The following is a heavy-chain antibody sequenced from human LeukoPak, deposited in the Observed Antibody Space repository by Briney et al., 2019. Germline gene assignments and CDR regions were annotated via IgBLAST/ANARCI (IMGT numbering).Heavy chain of an antibody. J-gene: IGHJ4*02. Sequence: ASVKVSCKASGYTFTSYDINWVRQATGQGLEWMGWMNPNSGNTGYAQKFQGRVTMTRNTSISTAYMELSSPRSEDTAVYYCARSSYYYDSSGYGYYFDYWGQGTLVTVSS. CDR1: GYTFTSYD. V-gene: IGHV1-8*01. D-gene: IGHD3-22*01. CDR2: MNPNSGNT. CDR3: ARSSYYYDSSGYGYYFDY.